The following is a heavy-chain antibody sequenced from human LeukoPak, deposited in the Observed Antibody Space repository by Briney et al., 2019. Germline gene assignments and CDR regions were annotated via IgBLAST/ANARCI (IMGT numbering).Heavy chain of an antibody. Sequence: GESLRISCKGSGYSFTSYWISWVRQMPGKGLEWMGRIDPSDSYTNYSPSFQGHITISADKSISTAYLQWSSLKASDTAMYYCARLAYCGGDCYSSLDYWGQGTPVTVSS. CDR1: GYSFTSYW. CDR3: ARLAYCGGDCYSSLDY. CDR2: IDPSDSYT. V-gene: IGHV5-10-1*01. D-gene: IGHD2-21*02. J-gene: IGHJ4*02.